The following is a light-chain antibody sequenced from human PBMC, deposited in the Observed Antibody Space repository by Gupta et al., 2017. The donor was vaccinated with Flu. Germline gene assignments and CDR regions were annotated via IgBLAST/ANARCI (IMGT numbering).Light chain of an antibody. CDR1: QSVSSN. CDR3: QQYNSWPRT. CDR2: GAS. Sequence: ERATLSCRASQSVSSNLAWYQQKPGQAPRLLIYGASTRATGIPARFSGSGSGTEFTLTISSLQSEDFAVYYCQQYNSWPRTFGQGTKVEIK. V-gene: IGKV3-15*01. J-gene: IGKJ1*01.